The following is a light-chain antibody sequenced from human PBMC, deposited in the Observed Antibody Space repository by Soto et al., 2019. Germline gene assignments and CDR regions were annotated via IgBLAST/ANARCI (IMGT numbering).Light chain of an antibody. CDR1: QDIGND. Sequence: IQITHSPSSLSVSVTDRVTITFLASQDIGNDLGWYQQRPGEAPELLLYAASTLRSGVPSRFSGSGSGTQFTLTINNLQPEDSATYFCLKDHDYPWNFGHGTKVDIK. V-gene: IGKV1-6*02. CDR3: LKDHDYPWN. J-gene: IGKJ1*01. CDR2: AAS.